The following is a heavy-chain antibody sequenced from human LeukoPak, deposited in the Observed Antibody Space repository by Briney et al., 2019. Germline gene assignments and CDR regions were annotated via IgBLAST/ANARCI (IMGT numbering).Heavy chain of an antibody. CDR3: VRGGYNFAD. CDR2: IIASGDST. D-gene: IGHD5-18*01. J-gene: IGHJ4*02. Sequence: GGSLRLSCAASGFAFSTFAMTWVRQAPGKGLEWVASIIASGDSTFYADSVKGRFTISRDNFKNTLYLQMNSLRVEDTAVYYCVRGGYNFADWGQGTLVTGSS. CDR1: GFAFSTFA. V-gene: IGHV3-23*01.